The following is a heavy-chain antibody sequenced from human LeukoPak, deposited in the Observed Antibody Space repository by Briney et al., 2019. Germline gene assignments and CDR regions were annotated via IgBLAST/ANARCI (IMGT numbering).Heavy chain of an antibody. J-gene: IGHJ4*02. V-gene: IGHV3-74*01. CDR2: INSDGSWT. CDR1: GFTFSTYW. Sequence: PGGSLRLSCAASGFTFSTYWMSWVRQAPGKGLVWVSHINSDGSWTSYADSVKGRFTISKDNAKNTVYLQMNSLRAEDTAVYYCVGFYETYWGRGTLVTVSS. CDR3: VGFYETY. D-gene: IGHD2/OR15-2a*01.